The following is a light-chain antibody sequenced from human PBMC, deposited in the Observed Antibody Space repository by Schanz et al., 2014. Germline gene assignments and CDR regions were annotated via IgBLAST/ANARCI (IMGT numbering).Light chain of an antibody. Sequence: QSVLTQPPSVSGAPGQRVTISCTGSSSNIGAGYDVHWYQQLPGTAPKLLIYGNSNRPSGVPDRFSGSKSGTSASLAITGLQAQDEADYYCTSYTSSRTRVFGGGTKLTVL. CDR1: SSNIGAGYD. CDR3: TSYTSSRTRV. CDR2: GNS. V-gene: IGLV1-40*01. J-gene: IGLJ3*02.